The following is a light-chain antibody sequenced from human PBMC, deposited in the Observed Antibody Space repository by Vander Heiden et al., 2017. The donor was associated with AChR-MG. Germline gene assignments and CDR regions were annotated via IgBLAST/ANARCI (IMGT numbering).Light chain of an antibody. CDR2: DVS. V-gene: IGLV2-14*03. CDR3: GSYTTRSTLV. J-gene: IGLJ2*01. CDR1: SSDVGRYNY. Sequence: QSALTQPASVSGSPGQSNTISCTGTSSDVGRYNYVSWYQQHPGKAPKLMIYDVSNRPSGVSNRFSGSKSGNSASLTISGLLAEDEADYYCGSYTTRSTLVFGGGTKLTVL.